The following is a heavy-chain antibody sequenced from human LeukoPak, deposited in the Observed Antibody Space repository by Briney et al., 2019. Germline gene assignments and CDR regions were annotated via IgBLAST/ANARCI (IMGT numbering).Heavy chain of an antibody. CDR1: GFTFSSYA. Sequence: PGGSLRLSCAASGFTFSSYAMHWVRQAPGKGLEWVAVISYDGSNKYYADSVKGRFTISRDNSKNTLYLQMNSLRAEDTAVYYCARDPTSYNWTHFDYWGQGTLVTVSS. CDR2: ISYDGSNK. J-gene: IGHJ4*02. D-gene: IGHD1-1*01. V-gene: IGHV3-30*04. CDR3: ARDPTSYNWTHFDY.